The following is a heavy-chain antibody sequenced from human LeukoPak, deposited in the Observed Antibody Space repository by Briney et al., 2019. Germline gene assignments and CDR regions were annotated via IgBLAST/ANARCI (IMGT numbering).Heavy chain of an antibody. V-gene: IGHV3-7*01. CDR3: ARDFSETLGV. J-gene: IGHJ4*02. CDR1: GFTFSTYW. Sequence: PGGSLRRSCAASGFTFSTYWMAWVRQVPGKGLEWVANIKQDGSEKNYVDSVKGRFTISRDNAKNSLYLQMNSLRAEDTAVYYCARDFSETLGVWGQGTLVTVSS. CDR2: IKQDGSEK. D-gene: IGHD3-10*01.